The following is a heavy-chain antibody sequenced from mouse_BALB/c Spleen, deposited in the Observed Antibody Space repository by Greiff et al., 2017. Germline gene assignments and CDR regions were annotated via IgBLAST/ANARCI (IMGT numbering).Heavy chain of an antibody. V-gene: IGHV5-4*02. CDR3: ARGRTAGSSPWFAY. D-gene: IGHD1-1*01. CDR2: ISDGGSYT. Sequence: EVQVVESGGGLVKPGGSLKLSCAASGFTFSDYYMYWVRQTPEKRLEWVATISDGGSYTYYPDSVKGRFTISRDNAKNNLYLQMSSLKSEDTAMYYCARGRTAGSSPWFAYWGQGTLVTVSA. CDR1: GFTFSDYY. J-gene: IGHJ3*01.